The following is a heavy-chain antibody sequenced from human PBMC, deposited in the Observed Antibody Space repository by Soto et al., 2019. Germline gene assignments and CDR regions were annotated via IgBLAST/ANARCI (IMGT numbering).Heavy chain of an antibody. D-gene: IGHD3-22*01. CDR2: ISYDGSNK. V-gene: IGHV3-30-3*01. Sequence: QVQLVESGGGVVQPGRSLRLSCAASGFTFSSYAMHWVRQAPGKGLGWVAVISYDGSNKYYADSVKGRFTISRDNSKNTVYLQMNRLRAEDTAVYYCARDDSSGYYYNWYFDLWGRGTLVTVSS. CDR1: GFTFSSYA. J-gene: IGHJ2*01. CDR3: ARDDSSGYYYNWYFDL.